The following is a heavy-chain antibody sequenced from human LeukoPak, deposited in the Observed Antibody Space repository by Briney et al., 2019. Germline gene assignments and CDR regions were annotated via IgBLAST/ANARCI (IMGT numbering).Heavy chain of an antibody. Sequence: SETLSLTCAVYGGSFSGYYWSWIRQPPGKGLEWIGEINHSGSTNYNPSLKSRVTISVDTSKNQFSLRLSSVTAADTAVYYCAGGRRYCSSTSCYYYYYYMDVWGKGTTVTVSS. CDR1: GGSFSGYY. V-gene: IGHV4-34*01. D-gene: IGHD2-2*01. CDR2: INHSGST. J-gene: IGHJ6*03. CDR3: AGGRRYCSSTSCYYYYYYMDV.